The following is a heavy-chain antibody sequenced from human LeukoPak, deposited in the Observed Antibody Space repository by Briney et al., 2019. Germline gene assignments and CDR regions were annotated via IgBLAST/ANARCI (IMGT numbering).Heavy chain of an antibody. CDR1: GYTFTGYY. D-gene: IGHD3-3*01. CDR2: ISAYNGNT. J-gene: IGHJ4*02. V-gene: IGHV1-18*04. Sequence: ASVKVSCKASGYTFTGYYMHWVRQAPGQGLEWMGWISAYNGNTNYAQKLQGRVTMTTDTSTSTAYMELRSLRSDDTAVYYCATLALWSGSDYWGQGTLVTVSS. CDR3: ATLALWSGSDY.